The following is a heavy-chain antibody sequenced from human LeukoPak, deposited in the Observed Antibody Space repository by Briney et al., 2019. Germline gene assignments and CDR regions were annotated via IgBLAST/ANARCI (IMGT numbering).Heavy chain of an antibody. D-gene: IGHD6-19*01. CDR2: IWYDGSNK. CDR1: GFTFSSYG. J-gene: IGHJ4*02. CDR3: ARRPSSGWYGN. Sequence: GGSLRLSCAASGFTFSSYGMHWVRQAPGKGLEWVAVIWYDGSNKYYADSVKGRFTISRDNSKNTLYLQMNSLRVEDTAVYYCARRPSSGWYGNWGQGTLVTVSS. V-gene: IGHV3-33*01.